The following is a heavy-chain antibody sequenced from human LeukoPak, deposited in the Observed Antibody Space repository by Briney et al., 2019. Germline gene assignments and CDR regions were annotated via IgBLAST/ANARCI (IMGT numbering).Heavy chain of an antibody. CDR3: AKDHRYTGSPRGSDY. CDR2: ISGSGSST. D-gene: IGHD1-26*01. Sequence: GGPLGLSGAASGLPFSSYAISWARQAPGKGLEWAQAISGSGSSTYYADSVKGRFTISRDNSKNTLFLQMNSLRVEDTAVYYCAKDHRYTGSPRGSDYWGQGTLVTVSS. CDR1: GLPFSSYA. J-gene: IGHJ4*02. V-gene: IGHV3-23*01.